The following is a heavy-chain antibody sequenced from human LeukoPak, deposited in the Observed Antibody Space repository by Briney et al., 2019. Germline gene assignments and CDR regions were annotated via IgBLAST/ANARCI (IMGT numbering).Heavy chain of an antibody. J-gene: IGHJ4*02. CDR3: VRGNDYGGPHY. V-gene: IGHV3-74*01. CDR1: GFTFSSYW. Sequence: GGSLRLSCAVSGFTFSSYWMHWVRQAPGKGLVWVSRIDRDGSRMTYADSVKGRFTISRDNGKNTLFLQMNSLRAEDAAVYYCVRGNDYGGPHYWGQGTLVTVSS. D-gene: IGHD4-23*01. CDR2: IDRDGSRM.